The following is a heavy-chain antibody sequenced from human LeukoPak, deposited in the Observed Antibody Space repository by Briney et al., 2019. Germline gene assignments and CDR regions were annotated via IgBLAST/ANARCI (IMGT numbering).Heavy chain of an antibody. J-gene: IGHJ3*02. CDR1: GFTFSSYN. CDR3: ARDRAVYSDSRGYYPDAFDI. D-gene: IGHD3-22*01. Sequence: GGSLRLSCAASGFTFSSYNMNWVRQAPGKGLEWVSSISSRSNYIYLADSLKGRFTISRDNAKDSLYLQMNSLRAEDTAMYYCARDRAVYSDSRGYYPDAFDIWGQGTMVTVSS. V-gene: IGHV3-21*01. CDR2: ISSRSNYI.